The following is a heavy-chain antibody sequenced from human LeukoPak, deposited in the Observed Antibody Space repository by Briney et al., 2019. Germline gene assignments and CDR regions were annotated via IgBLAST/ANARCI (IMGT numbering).Heavy chain of an antibody. D-gene: IGHD7-27*01. CDR2: ISYSGST. J-gene: IGHJ4*02. Sequence: SETLSLTCTVSGVSIVRHYWIWIRQPPGKGLEGMGHISYSGSTNYNPSLKSRVTISLDTSKNQVSLGLNSVNAADTAVYYCARDGEGDEGWDYWGQGTLVTVSS. CDR3: ARDGEGDEGWDY. V-gene: IGHV4-59*11. CDR1: GVSIVRHY.